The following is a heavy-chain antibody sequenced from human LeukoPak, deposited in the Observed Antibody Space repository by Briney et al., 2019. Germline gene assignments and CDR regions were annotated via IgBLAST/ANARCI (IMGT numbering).Heavy chain of an antibody. V-gene: IGHV4-31*03. Sequence: SETLSLTCTVSGGSISSGGYYWSWIRQHPGKGLEWIGYIYYSGSTYYNPSLKSRVTISVDTSKNQFSLKLSSVTAADTAVYYCARGITMVRGVTSPNWFDPRGQGTLVTVSS. D-gene: IGHD3-10*01. CDR3: ARGITMVRGVTSPNWFDP. CDR1: GGSISSGGYY. J-gene: IGHJ5*02. CDR2: IYYSGST.